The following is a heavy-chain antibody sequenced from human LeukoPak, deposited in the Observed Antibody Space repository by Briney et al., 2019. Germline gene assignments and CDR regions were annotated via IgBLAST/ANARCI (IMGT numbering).Heavy chain of an antibody. CDR1: GYTFTSYD. CDR3: ARWPGVGAYWYFNL. CDR2: MNPNSGNT. V-gene: IGHV1-8*01. J-gene: IGHJ2*01. Sequence: ASVKVSCKASGYTFTSYDINWVRQATGQGLEWMGWMNPNSGNTGYAQKFQGRVTMTRNTSISTAYMELSSLRSEDTAVYFCARWPGVGAYWYFNLWGRGTQVIVSP. D-gene: IGHD7-27*01.